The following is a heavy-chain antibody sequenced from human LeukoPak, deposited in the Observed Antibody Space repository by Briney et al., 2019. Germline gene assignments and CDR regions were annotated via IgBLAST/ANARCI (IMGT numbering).Heavy chain of an antibody. D-gene: IGHD3-22*01. CDR2: ISGSGGST. CDR3: AKAFTYYYDTSGYYHFDY. V-gene: IGHV3-23*01. J-gene: IGHJ4*02. CDR1: GFTFSSYA. Sequence: PGGSLRLSCAASGFTFSSYAMSWVRLAPEKGLEWVSAISGSGGSTYYADSVKGRFTISRDNSKNTLFLQMNSLRAEDTAVYYCAKAFTYYYDTSGYYHFDYWGQGTLVTVSS.